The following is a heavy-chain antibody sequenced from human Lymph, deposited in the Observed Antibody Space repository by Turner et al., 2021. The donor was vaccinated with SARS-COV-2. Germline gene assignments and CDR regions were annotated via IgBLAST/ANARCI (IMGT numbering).Heavy chain of an antibody. V-gene: IGHV3-30-3*01. J-gene: IGHJ4*02. CDR3: ARDSSGSGTLDY. Sequence: QVQLVESGGGVVQPGRSLRLSCAASGFTFNNYPMHWVRQAPGEGLVWVAVISYDGSNKYYADSVKSRFTISRDKSKNTLYLQRNSLRAEDTAVYYCARDSSGSGTLDYWGQGTLVTVSS. CDR2: ISYDGSNK. D-gene: IGHD3-10*01. CDR1: GFTFNNYP.